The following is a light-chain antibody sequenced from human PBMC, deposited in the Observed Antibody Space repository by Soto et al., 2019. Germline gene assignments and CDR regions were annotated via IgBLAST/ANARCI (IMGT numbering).Light chain of an antibody. CDR2: LAS. CDR3: MKSLHPGLT. Sequence: DIVMAQSPLSLPVTPGEPASISCRPNQSLLHGNGYNFLEWYLHKPGQSPQLLIYLASHLASGVSDRFSGSGSGTDFTLKISRVEAEDVGVYYCMKSLHPGLTFGPGTKMDIK. CDR1: QSLLHGNGYNF. J-gene: IGKJ3*01. V-gene: IGKV2-28*01.